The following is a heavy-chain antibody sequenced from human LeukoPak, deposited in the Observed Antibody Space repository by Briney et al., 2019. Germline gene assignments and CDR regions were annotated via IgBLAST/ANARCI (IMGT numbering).Heavy chain of an antibody. J-gene: IGHJ3*02. V-gene: IGHV4-39*07. CDR2: IYYSGIT. CDR3: ARSGPAAGRPDAFDI. CDR1: GGSGSSSSFY. Sequence: PSETLSLTCTLSGGSGSSSSFYWGWIRQPPGKGLECIVTIYYSGITYYSSSLKSRVTISVDTSKNQFSLKLSSVIAADTAVYFCARSGPAAGRPDAFDIWGQGTLVTVSS. D-gene: IGHD2-2*01.